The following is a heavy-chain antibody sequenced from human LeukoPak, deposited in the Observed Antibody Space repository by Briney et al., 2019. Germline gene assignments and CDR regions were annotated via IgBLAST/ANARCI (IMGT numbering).Heavy chain of an antibody. CDR2: IWYGGSNK. V-gene: IGHV3-30*02. CDR1: GFTFSSYG. D-gene: IGHD3-10*01. CDR3: AKEYYYGSGSYSYFDY. Sequence: GGSLRLSCAASGFTFSSYGMHWVRQAPGKGLEWVAVIWYGGSNKYYADSVKGRFTISRDNSKNTLYLQMNSLRAEDTAVYYCAKEYYYGSGSYSYFDYWGQGTLVTVSS. J-gene: IGHJ4*02.